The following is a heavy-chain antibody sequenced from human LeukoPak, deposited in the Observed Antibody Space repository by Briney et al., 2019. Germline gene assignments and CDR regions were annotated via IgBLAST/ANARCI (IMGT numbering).Heavy chain of an antibody. Sequence: PGGSLRLSCAASGFTFSSYGMHWVRQAPGKGLEWVAVISYDGSNKYYADSMKGRFTISRDNSKNTLYLQLNGLRAEDTAVYYCAKDRRDFWSGYFHFDYWGQGTLVTVSS. V-gene: IGHV3-30*18. D-gene: IGHD3-3*01. CDR1: GFTFSSYG. J-gene: IGHJ4*02. CDR3: AKDRRDFWSGYFHFDY. CDR2: ISYDGSNK.